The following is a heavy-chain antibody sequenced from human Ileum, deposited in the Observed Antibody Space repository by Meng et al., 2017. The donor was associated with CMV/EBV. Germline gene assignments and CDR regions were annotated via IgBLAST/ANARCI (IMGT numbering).Heavy chain of an antibody. CDR3: ARGLFRYPAYFNL. CDR2: INHVGRT. J-gene: IGHJ4*02. D-gene: IGHD3-16*02. V-gene: IGHV4-34*01. CDR1: GGSLRGHY. Sequence: QGQLQQWCAGLLKPAEPLPLTCAVYGGSLRGHYCNWIRQSPGNGLQWIAEINHVGRTNSNPSLASRVTISQDTSKNQCSLKLNSVTVADSAVYYCARGLFRYPAYFNLWGQGTLVTVSS.